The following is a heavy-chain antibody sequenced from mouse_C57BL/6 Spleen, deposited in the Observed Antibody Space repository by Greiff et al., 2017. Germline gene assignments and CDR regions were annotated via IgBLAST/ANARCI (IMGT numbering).Heavy chain of an antibody. D-gene: IGHD3-3*01. CDR1: GYSFTSYY. Sequence: VQLQQSGPELVKPGASVKISCKASGYSFTSYYIHWVKQRPGQGLEWIGWIYPGSGNTKYNEKFKGKATLTADTSSSTAYMQLSSLTSEDSAVYYCARGAGAYYFDYWGQGTTLTVSS. CDR3: ARGAGAYYFDY. CDR2: IYPGSGNT. V-gene: IGHV1-66*01. J-gene: IGHJ2*01.